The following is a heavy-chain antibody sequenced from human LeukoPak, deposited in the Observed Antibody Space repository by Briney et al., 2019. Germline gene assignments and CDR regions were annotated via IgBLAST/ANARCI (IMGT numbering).Heavy chain of an antibody. D-gene: IGHD6-19*01. CDR1: GFTVSSSY. CDR3: ARDYRQWLVFRAVRFGLFDY. Sequence: QTGGSLRLSCAASGFTVSSSYMSWVRQAPGKGLEWVSVIYSGGSTYYADSVKGRFTISRDDAKNSLYLQMNSLRAEDTAVYYCARDYRQWLVFRAVRFGLFDYWGQGTLVTVSS. J-gene: IGHJ4*02. CDR2: IYSGGST. V-gene: IGHV3-66*01.